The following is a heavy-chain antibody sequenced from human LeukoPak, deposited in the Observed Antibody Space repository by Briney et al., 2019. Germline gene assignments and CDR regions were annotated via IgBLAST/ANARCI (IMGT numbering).Heavy chain of an antibody. CDR2: VSAYNGNT. V-gene: IGHV1-18*01. CDR1: GYTFTSYG. Sequence: GASVKVSCKASGYTFTSYGISWVRQAPGQGLEWMGWVSAYNGNTNYAQKLQGRVTMTTDTSTSTAYMELRSLRSDDTAVYYCARTAYYDFWSGYYLEVVYYFDYWGQGTLVTVSS. CDR3: ARTAYYDFWSGYYLEVVYYFDY. D-gene: IGHD3-3*01. J-gene: IGHJ4*02.